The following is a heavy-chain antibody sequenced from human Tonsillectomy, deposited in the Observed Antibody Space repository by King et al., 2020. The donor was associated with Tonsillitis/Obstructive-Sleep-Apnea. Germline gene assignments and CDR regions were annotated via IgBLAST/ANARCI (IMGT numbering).Heavy chain of an antibody. CDR3: AIPIVGDYTQPYYFDY. CDR1: GYTFTGYY. CDR2: INPNSGGT. Sequence: VQLVESGAEVKKPGASVKVSCKASGYTFTGYYMHWVRQAPGQGLEWMGWINPNSGGTNYAQKFQGRVTMTRDTSISTAYMELSRLRSDDTAVYYCAIPIVGDYTQPYYFDYWGQGTLVTVSS. V-gene: IGHV1-2*02. J-gene: IGHJ4*02. D-gene: IGHD4-17*01.